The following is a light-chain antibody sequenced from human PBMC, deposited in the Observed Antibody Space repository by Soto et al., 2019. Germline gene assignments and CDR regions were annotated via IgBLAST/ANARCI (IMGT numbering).Light chain of an antibody. Sequence: QSALTQPASVSGSPGQSITISCTGTSSDVGNYNYVSWYQQHPGKAPKLIIYDVSNRPSGVSNRFSGSKSGNTASLTVSGLQADDEADYYCSSYTDSGTLVFGTGTKVTVL. CDR3: SSYTDSGTLV. CDR1: SSDVGNYNY. CDR2: DVS. V-gene: IGLV2-14*01. J-gene: IGLJ1*01.